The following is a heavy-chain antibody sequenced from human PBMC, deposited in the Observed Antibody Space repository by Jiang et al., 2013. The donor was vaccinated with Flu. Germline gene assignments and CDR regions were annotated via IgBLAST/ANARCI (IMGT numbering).Heavy chain of an antibody. Sequence: GPGLVKPSGTLSLTCAVSGGSISSSNWWSWVRQPPGKGLEWIGEIYHSGSTNYNPSLKSRVTISVDKSKNQFSLKLSSVTAADTAVYYCARDLVAVAGTGPGSWFDPWGQGTLVTVSS. CDR3: ARDLVAVAGTGPGSWFDP. CDR2: IYHSGST. J-gene: IGHJ5*02. V-gene: IGHV4-4*02. D-gene: IGHD6-19*01. CDR1: GGSISSSNW.